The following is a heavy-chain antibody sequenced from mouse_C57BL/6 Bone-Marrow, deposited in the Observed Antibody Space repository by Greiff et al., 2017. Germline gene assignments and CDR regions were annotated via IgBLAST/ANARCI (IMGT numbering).Heavy chain of an antibody. CDR3: ARRGGVYYGYDVRFAY. D-gene: IGHD2-2*01. V-gene: IGHV1-59*01. CDR1: GYTFTSYW. Sequence: QVQLQQPGAELVRPGTSVKLSCKASGYTFTSYWMHWVKQRPGQGLEWIGVIDPSDSYTNYNQKFKGKATLTVDTSSSTAYMQLSSLTSEDSAVYYGARRGGVYYGYDVRFAYWGQGTLVTVSA. J-gene: IGHJ3*01. CDR2: IDPSDSYT.